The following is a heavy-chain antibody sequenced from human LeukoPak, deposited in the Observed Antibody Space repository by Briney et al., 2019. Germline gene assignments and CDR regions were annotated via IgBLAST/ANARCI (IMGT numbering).Heavy chain of an antibody. D-gene: IGHD3-3*01. Sequence: GGSLRLSCAASGFTFSSYGMHWVRQAPDKGLEWVAVISYDGSNKYYADSVKGRFTISRDNSKNTLYLQMNSLRAEDTAVYYCAKPTPRITIFGSSFDYWGQGTLVTVSS. CDR3: AKPTPRITIFGSSFDY. CDR1: GFTFSSYG. J-gene: IGHJ4*02. V-gene: IGHV3-30*18. CDR2: ISYDGSNK.